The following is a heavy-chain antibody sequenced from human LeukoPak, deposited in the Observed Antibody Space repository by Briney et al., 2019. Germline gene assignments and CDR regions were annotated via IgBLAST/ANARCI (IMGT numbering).Heavy chain of an antibody. CDR2: INPDSGVT. CDR1: GYTFTGYC. D-gene: IGHD6-25*01. CDR3: ARDSYSSASGEYYYYYGMDV. J-gene: IGHJ6*02. V-gene: IGHV1-2*02. Sequence: ASVKVSCKASGYTFTGYCMHWVRQSPGQGLEWMGWINPDSGVTNYAQKFKGRVTMTRDTSISTAYMELSRLRSDDTAVDYCARDSYSSASGEYYYYYGMDVGGQGTTVTVSS.